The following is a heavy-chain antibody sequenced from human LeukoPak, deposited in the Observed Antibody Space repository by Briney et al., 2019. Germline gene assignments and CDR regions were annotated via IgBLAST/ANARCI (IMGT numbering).Heavy chain of an antibody. CDR3: AKGPHYYDSSGYQNGLDY. CDR1: GFTFSSYW. D-gene: IGHD3-22*01. CDR2: IKQDGSEK. V-gene: IGHV3-7*03. J-gene: IGHJ4*02. Sequence: PGGSLRLSCAASGFTFSSYWMSWVRQAPGKGLEWVANIKQDGSEKYYVDSVKGRFTISRDNSKNSLYLQMNSLRAEDTALYYCAKGPHYYDSSGYQNGLDYWGQGTLVTVSS.